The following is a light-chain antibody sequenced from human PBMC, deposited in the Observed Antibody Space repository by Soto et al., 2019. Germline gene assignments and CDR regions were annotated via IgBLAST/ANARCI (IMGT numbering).Light chain of an antibody. Sequence: EVVLTQSPGTLSLSRGERATLSCRASERIYSAYLGWYQQKPGQAPRLLIYGASNRATGIPARFSGSGSGTDFTLTISSLEPEDFAVYYCQQRSNWPPALTFGGGTKVDI. J-gene: IGKJ4*01. CDR1: ERIYSAY. V-gene: IGKV3-11*01. CDR2: GAS. CDR3: QQRSNWPPALT.